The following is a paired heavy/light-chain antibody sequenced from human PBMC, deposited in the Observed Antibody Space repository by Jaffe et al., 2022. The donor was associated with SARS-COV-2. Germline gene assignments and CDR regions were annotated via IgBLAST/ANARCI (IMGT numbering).Heavy chain of an antibody. Sequence: QVQLVQSGAEVKKPGASVKVSCKASGYTFTGYYMNWVRQAPGQGLEWMGWINPNSGDTQYAQKFQGRVTMTRDTSISTAYMELNKLRSDDTAVYYCARPRNQLLGGGVAGAMDVWGQGTTVTVSS. J-gene: IGHJ6*02. CDR1: GYTFTGYY. V-gene: IGHV1-2*02. CDR3: ARPRNQLLGGGVAGAMDV. D-gene: IGHD2-2*01. CDR2: INPNSGDT.
Light chain of an antibody. Sequence: DIVMTQSPLSLPVTPGEPASISCRSSQSLLHSDGYNYLDWYLQKPGQSPQLLIYLGSNRASGVPDRFSGSGSGTDFTLKISRVEAEDVGVYYCMQALQKKITFGQGTRLEIK. CDR2: LGS. V-gene: IGKV2-28*01. CDR1: QSLLHSDGYNY. J-gene: IGKJ5*01. CDR3: MQALQKKIT.